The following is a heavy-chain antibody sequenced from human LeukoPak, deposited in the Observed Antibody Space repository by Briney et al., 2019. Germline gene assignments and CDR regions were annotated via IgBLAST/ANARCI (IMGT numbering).Heavy chain of an antibody. J-gene: IGHJ5*02. CDR2: INPNSGGT. Sequence: ASVKVSCKASGYTFTGYYMHWVRQAPGQGPEWMGWINPNSGGTNYAQKFQGRVTMTRDTSISTAYMELSRLRSDDTAVYYCARDLKRSRARWENLGLDPWGQGTLVTVSS. D-gene: IGHD3-16*01. CDR3: ARDLKRSRARWENLGLDP. CDR1: GYTFTGYY. V-gene: IGHV1-2*02.